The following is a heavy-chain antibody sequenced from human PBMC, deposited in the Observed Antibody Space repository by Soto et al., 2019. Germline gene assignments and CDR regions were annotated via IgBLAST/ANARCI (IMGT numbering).Heavy chain of an antibody. Sequence: EVQLVESGGGSVQPGESLRLSCAASGFSFRDYDMHWVRQRKGKGLEWVSALGAARDPYYVGSVKGRFSVSRDNGQNSLFLQMNNLRVHDTAVYFCARAYLGRLPRRADYYYAMDVWGRGTTVTVSS. V-gene: IGHV3-13*05. CDR3: ARAYLGRLPRRADYYYAMDV. CDR1: GFSFRDYD. CDR2: LGAARDP. D-gene: IGHD1-26*01. J-gene: IGHJ6*02.